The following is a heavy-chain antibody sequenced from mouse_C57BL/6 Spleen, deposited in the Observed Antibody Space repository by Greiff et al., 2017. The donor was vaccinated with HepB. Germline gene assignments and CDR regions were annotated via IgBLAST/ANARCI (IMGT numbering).Heavy chain of an antibody. CDR1: GYTFTSYW. CDR2: IDPSDSDT. V-gene: IGHV1-52*01. D-gene: IGHD2-5*01. CDR3: ARESNPRYFDV. Sequence: QVQLQQPGAELVRPGSSVKLSCKASGYTFTSYWMHWVKQRPIQGLEWIGNIDPSDSDTHYNQKFKDKATLTVDKSSSTAYMQLSSLTSEDSAVYYCARESNPRYFDVWGTGTTVTVSS. J-gene: IGHJ1*03.